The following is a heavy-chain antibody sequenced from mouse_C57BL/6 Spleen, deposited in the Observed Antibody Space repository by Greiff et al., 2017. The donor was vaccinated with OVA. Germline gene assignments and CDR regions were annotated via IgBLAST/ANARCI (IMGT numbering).Heavy chain of an antibody. J-gene: IGHJ3*01. CDR3: AEGYGSSPWFAY. Sequence: QVQLKQPGTELVKPGASVKLSCEASGYTFTSYWMHWVKQRPGQGLEWIGNINPSNGGTNYNEKFKSKATLTVDKSSSTAYMQLSSLTSEDSAVYYCAEGYGSSPWFAYWGQGTLVTVSA. V-gene: IGHV1-53*01. CDR1: GYTFTSYW. CDR2: INPSNGGT. D-gene: IGHD1-1*01.